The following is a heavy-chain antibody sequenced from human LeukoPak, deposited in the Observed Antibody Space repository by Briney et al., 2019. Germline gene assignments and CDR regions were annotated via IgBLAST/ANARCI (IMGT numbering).Heavy chain of an antibody. CDR3: ARPKVVRGVIPYYFDY. D-gene: IGHD3-10*01. CDR1: GYTFTSYG. V-gene: IGHV1-18*01. CDR2: ISAYNGNT. Sequence: GASVKVSCKASGYTFTSYGISWARQAPGQGLEWMGWISAYNGNTNYAQKLQGGVTMTTDTSTSTAYMELRSLRSDDTAVYYCARPKVVRGVIPYYFDYWGQGTLVTVSS. J-gene: IGHJ4*02.